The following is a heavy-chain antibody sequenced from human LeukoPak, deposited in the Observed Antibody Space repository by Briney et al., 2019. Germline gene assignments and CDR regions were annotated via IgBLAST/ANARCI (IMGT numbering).Heavy chain of an antibody. J-gene: IGHJ5*02. D-gene: IGHD6-6*01. CDR1: GGSISSGGYY. V-gene: IGHV4-31*03. CDR3: ARDWSIAARWHWFDP. Sequence: SETLSLTCTVSGGSISSGGYYCSWIRQHPGNGLEWIGYIYYSGSTYYNPSLKSRVTISVDTSKNQFSLKLSSVTAADTAVYYCARDWSIAARWHWFDPWGQGTLVTVSS. CDR2: IYYSGST.